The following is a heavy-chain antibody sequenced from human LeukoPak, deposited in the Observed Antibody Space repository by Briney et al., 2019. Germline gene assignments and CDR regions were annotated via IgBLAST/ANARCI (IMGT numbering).Heavy chain of an antibody. CDR3: ARDVRKGYSYGYATLYYGMDV. Sequence: GSLRLSCAASGFTVSSNYMSWVRQAPGKGLEWVSVIYSGGSTYYADSVKGRFTISRDNSKNTLYLQMNSLRAEDTAVYYCARDVRKGYSYGYATLYYGMDVWGQGTTVTVSS. CDR1: GFTVSSNY. D-gene: IGHD5-18*01. J-gene: IGHJ6*02. CDR2: IYSGGST. V-gene: IGHV3-53*01.